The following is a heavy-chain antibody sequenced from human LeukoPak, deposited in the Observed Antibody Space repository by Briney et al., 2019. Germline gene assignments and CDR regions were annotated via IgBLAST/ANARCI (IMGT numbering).Heavy chain of an antibody. J-gene: IGHJ4*02. Sequence: HAGGSLRLSCSVSGFTFSTYVMHWVRQAPGKGLEYVSAISRNGDNTYYADSVKGRFTISRDNSKNTLYLQISSLRADDTAVYYCVGGSGYWGQGTLVTVSS. CDR2: ISRNGDNT. CDR1: GFTFSTYV. CDR3: VGGSGY. V-gene: IGHV3-64D*06. D-gene: IGHD3-10*01.